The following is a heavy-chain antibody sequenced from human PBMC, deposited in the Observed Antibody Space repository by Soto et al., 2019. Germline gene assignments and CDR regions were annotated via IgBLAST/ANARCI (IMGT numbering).Heavy chain of an antibody. D-gene: IGHD3-10*01. CDR3: ARAPSGYYFDK. J-gene: IGHJ4*02. CDR2: INTDNGNT. Sequence: ASVKVSCKASGYTFTSYAIHWVRQAPGQSLECMGWINTDNGNTKYSQKFQDRVTITRDTSASTAYMELSSLRSEDTAVYFCARAPSGYYFDKWGQGTLVTSPQ. V-gene: IGHV1-3*04. CDR1: GYTFTSYA.